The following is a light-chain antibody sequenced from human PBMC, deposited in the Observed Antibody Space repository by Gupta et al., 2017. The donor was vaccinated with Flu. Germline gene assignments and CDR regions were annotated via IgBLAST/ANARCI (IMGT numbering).Light chain of an antibody. Sequence: DIQMTQSPSSLSASVGDRVTITCLASQSISSYLNWYQQKPGKAPKLLIYAASSLQSGVPSRFSGSGSGTDFTLTISSLQPEDFATYYCQQCASTPRIFGPGTKLEIK. J-gene: IGKJ2*01. CDR1: QSISSY. CDR2: AAS. V-gene: IGKV1-39*01. CDR3: QQCASTPRI.